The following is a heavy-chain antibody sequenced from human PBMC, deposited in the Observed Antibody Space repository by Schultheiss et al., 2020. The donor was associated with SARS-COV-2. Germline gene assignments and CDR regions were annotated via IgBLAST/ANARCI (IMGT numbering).Heavy chain of an antibody. J-gene: IGHJ6*02. CDR1: GGSFSGYY. V-gene: IGHV4-34*01. D-gene: IGHD3-10*01. Sequence: SETLSLTCAVYGGSFSGYYWSWIRQPPGKGLEWIGEINHSGSTNYNPSLKSRVTISVDTSKNQFSLKLSSVTAADTAVYYCAKDRLLWFGELSLQFVYYYGMDVWGQGTTVTVSS. CDR3: AKDRLLWFGELSLQFVYYYGMDV. CDR2: INHSGST.